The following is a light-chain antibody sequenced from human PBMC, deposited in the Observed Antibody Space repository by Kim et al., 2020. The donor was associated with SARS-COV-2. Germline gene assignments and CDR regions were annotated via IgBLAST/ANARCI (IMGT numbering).Light chain of an antibody. CDR3: QQYNNWPPWT. CDR2: GAS. CDR1: QRVSSN. V-gene: IGKV3-15*01. J-gene: IGKJ1*01. Sequence: CPGESATHACRSSQRVSSNLAWYQQKPGQAPHLLIYGASTRATGIPARFSGSGSGTEFTLTISSLQSEDFAVYYCQQYNNWPPWTFGQGTKVEIK.